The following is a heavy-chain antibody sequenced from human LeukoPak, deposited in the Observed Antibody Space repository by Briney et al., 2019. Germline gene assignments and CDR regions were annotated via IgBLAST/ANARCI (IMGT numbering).Heavy chain of an antibody. CDR2: IYYSGST. D-gene: IGHD3-22*01. V-gene: IGHV4-39*01. CDR3: ARSYYYDSSGLTGDY. CDR1: GGSISSSSYY. Sequence: PSETLSLTCTVSGGSISSSSYYWGWIRQPPGKGLEWIGSIYYSGSTYYNPSLKSRVTISVDTSKNQCSLKLSSVTAADTAVYYCARSYYYDSSGLTGDYWGQGALVTVSS. J-gene: IGHJ4*02.